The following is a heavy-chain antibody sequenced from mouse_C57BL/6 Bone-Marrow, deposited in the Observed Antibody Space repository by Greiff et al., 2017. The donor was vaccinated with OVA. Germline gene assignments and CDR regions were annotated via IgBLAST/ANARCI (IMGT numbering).Heavy chain of an antibody. CDR3: AKKGYYGSSYRYFDV. Sequence: QVQLKESGPGLVQPSQSLSITCTVSGFSLTSYGVHWVRQPPGKGLEWLGVIWSGGSTDYNAAFISRLSISKDNSKSQVFFKMNSLQADDTAIYYCAKKGYYGSSYRYFDVWGTGTTVTVSS. D-gene: IGHD1-1*01. CDR2: IWSGGST. J-gene: IGHJ1*03. V-gene: IGHV2-4*01. CDR1: GFSLTSYG.